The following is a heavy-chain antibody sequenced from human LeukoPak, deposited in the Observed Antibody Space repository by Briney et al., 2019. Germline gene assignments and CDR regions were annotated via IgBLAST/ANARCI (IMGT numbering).Heavy chain of an antibody. CDR3: AGGVGWRFAL. CDR2: ISSSSNYI. CDR1: GFTFSSYS. V-gene: IGHV3-21*01. D-gene: IGHD2-15*01. J-gene: IGHJ2*01. Sequence: GGSLRLSCAASGFTFSSYSMNWVRQAPGKGLEWVSSISSSSNYIYYADSVKGRFTISRGNAKNSLYPQMNSLRVDDTAVYYCAGGVGWRFALWGRGTLLTISS.